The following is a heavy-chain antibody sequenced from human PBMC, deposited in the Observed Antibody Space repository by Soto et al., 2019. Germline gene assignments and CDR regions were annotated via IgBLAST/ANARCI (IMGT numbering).Heavy chain of an antibody. V-gene: IGHV3-23*01. CDR3: AKRPVAATTGPFDY. CDR1: GFTFSNYA. D-gene: IGHD6-19*01. J-gene: IGHJ4*02. CDR2: VSSSGVNT. Sequence: GESLKISCAATGFTFSNYAMSWVRQAPGKGLECVSSVSSSGVNTYYADSVTGRFTISRDDSKNTLYLQMNGLRAEDTAIYYCAKRPVAATTGPFDYWGQGTLVTVSS.